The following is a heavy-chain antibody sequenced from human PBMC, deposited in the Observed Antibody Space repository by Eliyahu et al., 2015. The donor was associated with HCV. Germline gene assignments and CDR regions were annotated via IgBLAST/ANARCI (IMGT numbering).Heavy chain of an antibody. CDR2: ISGGGTTT. D-gene: IGHD3-9*01. CDR1: GFMFKNDG. J-gene: IGHJ4*02. Sequence: EVHLLESGGGPVQPGGSLKISCEASGFMFKNDGMSWIRQAPGKGPEGVAAISGGGTTTYYAASVRGRFTISRDNSNNTPFLQMHSLRADDAAIYYCARMTGINWGQGTRVTVSS. CDR3: ARMTGIN. V-gene: IGHV3-23*01.